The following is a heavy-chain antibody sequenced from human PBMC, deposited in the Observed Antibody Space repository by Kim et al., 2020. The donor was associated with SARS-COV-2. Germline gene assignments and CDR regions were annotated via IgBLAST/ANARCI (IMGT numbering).Heavy chain of an antibody. V-gene: IGHV1-18*01. CDR3: ARAGAYYYDSRGLDY. Sequence: QKLQGRVTITTDTSTSTAYMELRSLGSDDTAVYYCARAGAYYYDSRGLDYWGQGTLVTVSS. J-gene: IGHJ4*02. D-gene: IGHD3-22*01.